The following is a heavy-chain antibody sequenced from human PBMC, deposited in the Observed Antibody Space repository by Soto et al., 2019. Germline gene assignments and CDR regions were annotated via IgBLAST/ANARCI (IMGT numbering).Heavy chain of an antibody. Sequence: EVQLVESGGGLVQPGGSLRLSCVGSGFTLSSYWMSWARQAPGKGLEWLANIKQDGSKQHYVDSVKGRFSISRDNAQNSLFLHMSSLRDEDTAVYYCARGSSLNYWGQGTLVTVSS. CDR2: IKQDGSKQ. V-gene: IGHV3-7*01. CDR3: ARGSSLNY. D-gene: IGHD6-13*01. J-gene: IGHJ4*02. CDR1: GFTLSSYW.